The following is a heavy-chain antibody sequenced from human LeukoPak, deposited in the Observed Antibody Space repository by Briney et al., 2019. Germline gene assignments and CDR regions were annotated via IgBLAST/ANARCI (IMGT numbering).Heavy chain of an antibody. CDR2: IYPGDSDV. D-gene: IGHD5-24*01. J-gene: IGHJ4*02. V-gene: IGHV5-51*01. Sequence: GESLKISCKGFGYIFTNYWIGWVRQMPGKGLEWMGIIYPGDSDVRYSPSFQGHVTISADRSITTAYLQWSSLKASDTAMYYCTSLERWLLPLGDWGQGTLVTVSS. CDR1: GYIFTNYW. CDR3: TSLERWLLPLGD.